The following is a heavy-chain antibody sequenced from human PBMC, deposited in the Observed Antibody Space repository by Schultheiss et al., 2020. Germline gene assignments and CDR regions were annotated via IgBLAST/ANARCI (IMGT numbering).Heavy chain of an antibody. D-gene: IGHD1-14*01. J-gene: IGHJ4*02. CDR3: ARQSGPGPSFDY. Sequence: ASVKVSCKASGYTFIGYFIHWVRQAPGQGLEWMGWINLENGGTSSAQKFQGYFTMTRDTSINTAYMDLYRLTTDDTAVYYCARQSGPGPSFDYWGQGTPVTVSS. CDR1: GYTFIGYF. CDR2: INLENGGT. V-gene: IGHV1-2*04.